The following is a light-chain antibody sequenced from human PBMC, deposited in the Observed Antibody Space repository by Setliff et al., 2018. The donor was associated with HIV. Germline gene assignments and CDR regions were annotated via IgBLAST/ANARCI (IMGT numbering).Light chain of an antibody. J-gene: IGLJ1*01. CDR1: SSNIGTNT. CDR2: TNS. V-gene: IGLV1-44*01. CDR3: ASWDDTLKVYV. Sequence: QSVLTQPPSASATPGQSVTISCSGSSSNIGTNTVNWYQRLPGAAPKLLIYTNSHRPSGVPDRFSGSKSGTSASLAISGLRSEDEAEYYCASWDDTLKVYVFGSGTKVTVL.